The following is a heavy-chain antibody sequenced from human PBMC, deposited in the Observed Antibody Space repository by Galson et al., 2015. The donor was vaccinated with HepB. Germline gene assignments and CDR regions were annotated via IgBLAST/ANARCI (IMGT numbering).Heavy chain of an antibody. CDR1: GFTFSSYS. CDR2: ISSSSSYI. V-gene: IGHV3-21*01. D-gene: IGHD2-2*01. CDR3: ARDLSQYQLVHYYYGMDV. J-gene: IGHJ6*02. Sequence: SLRLSCAASGFTFSSYSMDWVRQAPGKGLEWVSSISSSSSYIYYADSVKGRFTISRDNAKNSLYLQMNSLRAEDTAVYYCARDLSQYQLVHYYYGMDVWGQGTTVTVSS.